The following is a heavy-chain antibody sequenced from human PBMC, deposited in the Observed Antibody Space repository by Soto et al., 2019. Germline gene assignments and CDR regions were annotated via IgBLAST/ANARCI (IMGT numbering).Heavy chain of an antibody. D-gene: IGHD6-19*01. CDR2: FDPEDGET. CDR3: ATQARIAVAGAFEGS. V-gene: IGHV1-24*01. Sequence: ASVKVSCKVSGYTLTELCMHWVRQAPGKGLEWMGGFDPEDGETIYAQKFQGRVTMTEDTSTDTAYMELSSLRSEDTAVYYCATQARIAVAGAFEGSWGQGTLVTVSS. J-gene: IGHJ5*02. CDR1: GYTLTELC.